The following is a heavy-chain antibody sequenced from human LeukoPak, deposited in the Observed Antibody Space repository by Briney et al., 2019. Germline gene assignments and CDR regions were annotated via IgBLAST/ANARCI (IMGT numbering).Heavy chain of an antibody. V-gene: IGHV3-30*18. Sequence: PGGSLRLSCAASGFTFSSYGMHWVRQAPGKGLEWVAVISYDGSNKYYADSVKGRFTISRDNSKNTLYLQMNSLRAEDTAVDYCAKDRTIDSIGHMPTEWDYGGKGPLVTVSP. CDR1: GFTFSSYG. D-gene: IGHD3-22*01. CDR2: ISYDGSNK. CDR3: AKDRTIDSIGHMPTEWDY. J-gene: IGHJ4*02.